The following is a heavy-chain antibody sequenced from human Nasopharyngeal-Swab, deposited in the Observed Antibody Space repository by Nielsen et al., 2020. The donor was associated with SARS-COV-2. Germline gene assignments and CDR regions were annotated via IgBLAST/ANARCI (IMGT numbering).Heavy chain of an antibody. J-gene: IGHJ6*02. Sequence: GESLKISCAASGFTFSSYAMSWVRQAPGKGLEWVSAISGSGGSTYYADSEKGRFTISRDNSKNTLYLQMNSLRAEDTAIYYCAKHRKGIAAAGGMDVWGQGTTVTVSS. CDR1: GFTFSSYA. CDR3: AKHRKGIAAAGGMDV. D-gene: IGHD6-13*01. V-gene: IGHV3-23*01. CDR2: ISGSGGST.